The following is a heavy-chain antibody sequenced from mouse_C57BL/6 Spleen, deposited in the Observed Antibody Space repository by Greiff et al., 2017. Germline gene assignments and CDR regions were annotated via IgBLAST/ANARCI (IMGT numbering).Heavy chain of an antibody. V-gene: IGHV1-37*01. CDR1: GYSFTGYF. CDR3: ATAPRDGYNCYFDV. J-gene: IGHJ1*03. CDR2: INPYNGDT. Sequence: VQLQQSGPELVKPGASVKISCKASGYSFTGYFMNWVKQSPGKSLEWIGRINPYNGDTFYNQKFTGKATLTVDKSSSTAHMELLSLTSEVCAVYYGATAPRDGYNCYFDVWGTGTTVTVSS. D-gene: IGHD2-3*01.